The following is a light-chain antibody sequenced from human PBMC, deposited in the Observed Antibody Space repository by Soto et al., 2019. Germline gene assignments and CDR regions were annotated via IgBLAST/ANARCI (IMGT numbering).Light chain of an antibody. V-gene: IGKV1-5*03. CDR3: QLLNDSPPVT. CDR1: QSISSW. CDR2: KAA. Sequence: DIQMTQSPSTLSASVGDRVTITCRASQSISSWLAWYQQKPGKAPKLLIYKAASLESGVPSRFSGSGSGTDFTLTISSLQPEDFATYYCQLLNDSPPVTFGQGTRLEIK. J-gene: IGKJ5*01.